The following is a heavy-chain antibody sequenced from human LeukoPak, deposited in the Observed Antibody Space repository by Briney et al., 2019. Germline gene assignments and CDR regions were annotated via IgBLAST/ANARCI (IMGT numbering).Heavy chain of an antibody. CDR2: IYFDGST. D-gene: IGHD1/OR15-1a*01. CDR1: GGSVSSGRYY. J-gene: IGHJ4*02. CDR3: ARAGNDWNTGYYFDY. Sequence: SETLSLTCTVSGGSVSSGRYYWSWIRQPPGKGLEWIGYIYFDGSTNYNPSLKSRLTISLDTSKNHISLKLSSVTAADTALYYCARAGNDWNTGYYFDYWGQGTLVTVSS. V-gene: IGHV4-61*03.